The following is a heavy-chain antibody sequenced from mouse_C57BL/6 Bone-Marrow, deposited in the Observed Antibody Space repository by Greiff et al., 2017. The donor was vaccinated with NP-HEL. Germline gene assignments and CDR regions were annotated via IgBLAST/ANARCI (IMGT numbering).Heavy chain of an antibody. CDR1: GYTFTSYW. CDR3: ARWDGTDAMDY. D-gene: IGHD4-1*01. Sequence: QVQLKQPGAELVKPGASVKLSCKASGYTFTSYWMHWVKQRPGQGLEWIGMIHPNSGSTNYNEKFQSKATLTVDKSSRAAYMRLSSLTSEDSAVYYCARWDGTDAMDYWGQGTSVTVSS. J-gene: IGHJ4*01. V-gene: IGHV1-64*01. CDR2: IHPNSGST.